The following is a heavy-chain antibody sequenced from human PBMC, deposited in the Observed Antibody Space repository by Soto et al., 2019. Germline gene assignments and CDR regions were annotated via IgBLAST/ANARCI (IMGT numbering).Heavy chain of an antibody. J-gene: IGHJ4*02. V-gene: IGHV3-23*01. Sequence: GGSLRLSCAASGFTFSSYAMSWVRQAPGKGLEWVSCISGSGGSTYYADSVKGRFTISRDNSKNTLYLQMNSLRAEDTAVYYCAKQMGYNWKAHDYWGQGIMGTVSS. CDR2: ISGSGGST. D-gene: IGHD1-1*01. CDR1: GFTFSSYA. CDR3: AKQMGYNWKAHDY.